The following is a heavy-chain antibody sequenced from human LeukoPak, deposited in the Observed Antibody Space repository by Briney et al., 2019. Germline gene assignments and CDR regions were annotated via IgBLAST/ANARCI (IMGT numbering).Heavy chain of an antibody. D-gene: IGHD3-3*01. V-gene: IGHV4-34*01. CDR2: INHSGST. J-gene: IGHJ4*02. CDR1: GGSFSGYY. CDR3: ARLRHWSGYYSGRPTQDY. Sequence: SETLSLTCAVYGGSFSGYYWSWIRQPPGKGLEWIGEINHSGSTNYNPSLKSRVTISVDTSKNQFSLKLSSVTAADTAVYYCARLRHWSGYYSGRPTQDYWGQGTLVTVSS.